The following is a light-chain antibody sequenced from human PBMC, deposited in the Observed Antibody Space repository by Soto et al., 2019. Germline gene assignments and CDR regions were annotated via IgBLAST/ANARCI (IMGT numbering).Light chain of an antibody. CDR3: RSLGSRPNDYG. J-gene: IGLJ1*01. CDR1: SPNIGDNY. V-gene: IGLV1-51*01. CDR2: DDN. Sequence: QSVLTQPASVSAAPGQKVTISCSGSSPNIGDNYVSLCQQLPGTAPKLLIYDDNKRPSGVPEPFSDSKAGKSATLGITVLQTGGEGDYYWRSLGSRPNDYGFGNGAKVTV.